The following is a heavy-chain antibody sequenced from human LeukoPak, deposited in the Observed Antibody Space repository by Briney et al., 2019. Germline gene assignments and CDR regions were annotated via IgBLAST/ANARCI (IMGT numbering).Heavy chain of an antibody. CDR2: IYTSGST. Sequence: SETLSLTCTVSGGSISSYYWSWIRQPPGKGLEWIGYIYTSGSTNYNPPLKSRVTMSVDTSKNQFSLKPSSVTAADTAVYYRARHFGYCSGGSCHSGINWSDPWGPGTLVTVSS. CDR1: GGSISSYY. D-gene: IGHD2-15*01. CDR3: ARHFGYCSGGSCHSGINWSDP. V-gene: IGHV4-4*09. J-gene: IGHJ5*02.